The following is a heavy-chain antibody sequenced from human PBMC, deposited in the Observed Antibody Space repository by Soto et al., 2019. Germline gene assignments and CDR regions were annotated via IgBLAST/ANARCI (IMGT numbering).Heavy chain of an antibody. V-gene: IGHV3-9*02. Sequence: EVQLVESGGGLVQPGRSLRLSCAASGFTSDDYAMHWVRQPPGKGLEWVSSISGNSDYIGYADSVKGRFTISRDDDKSSLYLEMNSLRADDTALYYCAKDCTSTTCFSTWGRGPLVTVSS. CDR1: GFTSDDYA. J-gene: IGHJ4*02. CDR2: ISGNSDYI. CDR3: AKDCTSTTCFST. D-gene: IGHD2-2*01.